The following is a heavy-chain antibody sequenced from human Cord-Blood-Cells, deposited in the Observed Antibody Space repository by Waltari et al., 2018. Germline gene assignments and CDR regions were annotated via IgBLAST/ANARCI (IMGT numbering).Heavy chain of an antibody. CDR2: IIPILGIA. V-gene: IGHV1-69*04. D-gene: IGHD3-22*01. CDR1: GGTFSSYA. Sequence: QVQLVQSGAEVKKPGSSVKVSCKASGGTFSSYAISWVRQAPGQGLEGMAGIIPILGIANNAQKFQGRVTITADDSTRTAYMELSSLRSEDTAVYYCASGHYYDSSEGGFDYWGQGTLVTVSS. CDR3: ASGHYYDSSEGGFDY. J-gene: IGHJ4*02.